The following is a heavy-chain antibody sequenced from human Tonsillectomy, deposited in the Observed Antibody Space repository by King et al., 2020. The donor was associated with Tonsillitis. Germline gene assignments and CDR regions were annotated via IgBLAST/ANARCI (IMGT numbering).Heavy chain of an antibody. CDR3: ARDRDYYDSSGYFDY. Sequence: QLVQSGAEVKKPGASVKVSCQASGYTFTSYGISWVRQAPGQGLEWMGWISAYNGNTNYAQKLQGRVTMTTDTSTSTAYMELRSLRSDDTAVYYCARDRDYYDSSGYFDYWGQGTLVTVSS. CDR1: GYTFTSYG. V-gene: IGHV1-18*01. D-gene: IGHD3-22*01. CDR2: ISAYNGNT. J-gene: IGHJ4*02.